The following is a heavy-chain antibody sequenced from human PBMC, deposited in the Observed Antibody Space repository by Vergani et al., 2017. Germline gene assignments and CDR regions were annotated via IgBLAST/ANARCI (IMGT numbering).Heavy chain of an antibody. CDR2: VYTSGMT. CDR1: GGSINTGAYY. Sequence: QVQLQESGPRLVRPSQTLSLTCTVSGGSINTGAYYWSWIRPPAGKGLEWIGRVYTSGMTNYNPSLKSRVTILVDRSKSQLSLKLTSVTAGDTAVYFCARELSYYYGSGSDDYNPYYYEGMDVWGPGTTVTVSS. J-gene: IGHJ6*02. V-gene: IGHV4-61*02. D-gene: IGHD3-10*01. CDR3: ARELSYYYGSGSDDYNPYYYEGMDV.